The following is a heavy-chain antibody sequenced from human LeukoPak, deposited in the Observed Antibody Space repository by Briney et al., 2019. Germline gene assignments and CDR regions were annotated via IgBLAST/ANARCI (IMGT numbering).Heavy chain of an antibody. J-gene: IGHJ4*02. V-gene: IGHV1-8*01. CDR1: GYTFTNYD. Sequence: GASGKVSFKASGYTFTNYDINWVRQASGQGLEWMGWMNPSNGTTGYAQKCQGRVTKTRNTSITTAYMELSSLRSEDTAVYYCARDYYGSGSSRGYWGQGTLVTVSS. CDR2: MNPSNGTT. D-gene: IGHD3-10*01. CDR3: ARDYYGSGSSRGY.